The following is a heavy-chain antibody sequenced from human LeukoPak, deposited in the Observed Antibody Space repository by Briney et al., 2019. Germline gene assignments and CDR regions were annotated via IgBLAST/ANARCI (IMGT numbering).Heavy chain of an antibody. CDR2: IYSGGST. CDR3: ARGNGYYYDSSGYYY. Sequence: GGSLRLSCAASGFTVSSNYMSGVRQAPGKGLEWVSVIYSGGSTYYADSVKGRFTISRDNSKNTLYLQMNSLRAEDTAVYYCARGNGYYYDSSGYYYWGQGTLVTVSS. D-gene: IGHD3-22*01. CDR1: GFTVSSNY. V-gene: IGHV3-66*01. J-gene: IGHJ4*02.